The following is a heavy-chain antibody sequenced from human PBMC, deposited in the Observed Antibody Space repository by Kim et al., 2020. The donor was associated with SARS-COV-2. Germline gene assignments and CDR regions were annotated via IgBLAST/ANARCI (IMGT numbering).Heavy chain of an antibody. CDR1: GFTFSSYG. D-gene: IGHD2-21*02. V-gene: IGHV3-33*01. J-gene: IGHJ4*02. CDR3: ASALGGGDYPAVGY. Sequence: GGSLRLSCAASGFTFSSYGMHWVRQAPGKGLEWVAVIWYDGSNKYYADSVKGRFTISRDNSKNTLYLQMNSLRAEDTAVYYCASALGGGDYPAVGYWGQGTLVTVSS. CDR2: IWYDGSNK.